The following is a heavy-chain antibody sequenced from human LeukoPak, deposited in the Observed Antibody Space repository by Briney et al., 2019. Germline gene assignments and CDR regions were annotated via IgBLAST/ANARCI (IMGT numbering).Heavy chain of an antibody. V-gene: IGHV3-23*01. CDR2: ISGSGGST. CDR1: GFTFSTYA. J-gene: IGHJ5*02. D-gene: IGHD3-3*01. CDR3: ANSYDFWSAYSS. Sequence: GGSLRLSCAASGFTFSTYAMSWVRQAPGKGLEWVSGISGSGGSTYCADSVKGRFTISRDNSKNTLYLQMNNLRADDTAVYYCANSYDFWSAYSSWGQGALVTVSS.